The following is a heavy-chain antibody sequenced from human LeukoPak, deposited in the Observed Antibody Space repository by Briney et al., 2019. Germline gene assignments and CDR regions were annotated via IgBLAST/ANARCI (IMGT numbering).Heavy chain of an antibody. CDR1: GDSISNSGYY. CDR3: ARKKLVARGYFDF. D-gene: IGHD6-13*01. J-gene: IGHJ4*02. CDR2: INHSGTT. Sequence: SSETLSLTCTVSGDSISNSGYYWDWIRQSPGKGLEWIVSINHSGTTYYEPSLKSRITISVDASKNQFSLKLSSVTAADTTIYYCARKKLVARGYFDFWGRGIPVTVSS. V-gene: IGHV4-39*01.